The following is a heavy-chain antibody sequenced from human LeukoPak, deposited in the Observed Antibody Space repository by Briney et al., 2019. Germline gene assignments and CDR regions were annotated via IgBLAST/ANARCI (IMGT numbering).Heavy chain of an antibody. J-gene: IGHJ4*02. CDR3: AREDGSGGFDY. V-gene: IGHV3-33*08. D-gene: IGHD3-16*01. Sequence: GGSLGLSCAASGFTFSSYGMHWVRQAPGKGLEWVAVIWYDGSNKYYADSVKGRFTISRDNSKNTLYLQMNSLRAEDTAVYYCAREDGSGGFDYWGQGTLVTVSS. CDR2: IWYDGSNK. CDR1: GFTFSSYG.